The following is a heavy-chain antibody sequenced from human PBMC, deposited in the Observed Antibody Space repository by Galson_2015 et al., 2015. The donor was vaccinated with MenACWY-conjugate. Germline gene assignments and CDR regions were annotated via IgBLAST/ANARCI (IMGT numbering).Heavy chain of an antibody. D-gene: IGHD5-24*01. V-gene: IGHV3-21*01. CDR1: GFTFSSYS. J-gene: IGHJ4*02. CDR3: ARDQAWEMATIGGSNTFDY. CDR2: ISSSSSYI. Sequence: SLRLSCAASGFTFSSYSMNWVRQAPGKGLEWVSSISSSSSYIYYADSVKGRFTISRDNAKNSLYLQMNSLRAEDTAVYYCARDQAWEMATIGGSNTFDYWGQGTLVTVSS.